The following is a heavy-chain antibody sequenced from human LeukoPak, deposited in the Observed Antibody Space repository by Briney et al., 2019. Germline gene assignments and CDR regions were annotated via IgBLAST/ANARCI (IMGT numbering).Heavy chain of an antibody. CDR1: GGSISSSSYY. V-gene: IGHV4-39*01. D-gene: IGHD1-14*01. J-gene: IGHJ3*02. Sequence: SETLSLTCTVSGGSISSSSYYWGWIRQPPGKGLEWIGSIYYSGSTYYNPSLKSRVTISVDTSKNQFSLKLSSVTAADTAVYYCARVTSQAEAFDIWGQGTMVTVSS. CDR2: IYYSGST. CDR3: ARVTSQAEAFDI.